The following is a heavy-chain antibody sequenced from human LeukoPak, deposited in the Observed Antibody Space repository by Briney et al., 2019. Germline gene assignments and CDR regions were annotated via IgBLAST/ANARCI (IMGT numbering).Heavy chain of an antibody. Sequence: SETLSLTCTVSGGSISSYYWSWIRQPPGKGLEWIGYITYSGYSNSNPSFHTRLTLSMDASKNQFSLELKSVTAADTAIYFCASLSGGYFDSDLWGQGTLVTVSS. CDR3: ASLSGGYFDSDL. J-gene: IGHJ5*02. CDR1: GGSISSYY. V-gene: IGHV4-59*12. D-gene: IGHD3-9*01. CDR2: ITYSGYS.